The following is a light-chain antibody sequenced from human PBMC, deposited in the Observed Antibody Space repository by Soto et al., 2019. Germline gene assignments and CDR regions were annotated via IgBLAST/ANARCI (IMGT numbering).Light chain of an antibody. CDR1: HNIERG. CDR2: EAS. Sequence: IQLTQSPSTLSASVGDRVTLTCRASHNIERGMSWYQQKPGKAPTLLIFEASTLQSGVPSRFSGIGCGKDCTLTISSRQTDNFPAYYTRHIAISTTVGKGTRV. CDR3: RHIAISTT. V-gene: IGKV1-5*01. J-gene: IGKJ1*01.